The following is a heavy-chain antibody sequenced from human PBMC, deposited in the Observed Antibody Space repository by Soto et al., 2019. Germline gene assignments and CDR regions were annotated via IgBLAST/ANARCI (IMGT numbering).Heavy chain of an antibody. CDR3: ARDKALQFGELYYYGMDV. CDR2: ISSSGSTI. D-gene: IGHD3-10*01. Sequence: GGSLRLSCAASGFTFSDYYMSWIRQAPGKGLEWVSYISSSGSTIYHADSVKGRFTISRDNAKNSLYLQMNSLRAEDTAVYYCARDKALQFGELYYYGMDVWGQGTTVTVSS. V-gene: IGHV3-11*01. J-gene: IGHJ6*02. CDR1: GFTFSDYY.